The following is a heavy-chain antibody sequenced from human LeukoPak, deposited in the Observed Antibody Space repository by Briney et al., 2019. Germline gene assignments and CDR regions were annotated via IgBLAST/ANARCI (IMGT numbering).Heavy chain of an antibody. Sequence: GGSLRLSCAASGFLLSRYWMSWIRQAPGKGLEWVANIKQDGSEKHYIDSVKGRFTISRDNAKNSMYLQMNSLGDEDTAVYYCARDASDPKPFEYWGQGILVTVSS. CDR3: ARDASDPKPFEY. J-gene: IGHJ4*02. CDR2: IKQDGSEK. V-gene: IGHV3-7*04. CDR1: GFLLSRYW.